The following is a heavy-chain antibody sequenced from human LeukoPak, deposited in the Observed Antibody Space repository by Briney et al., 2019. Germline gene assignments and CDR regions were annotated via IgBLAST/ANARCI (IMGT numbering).Heavy chain of an antibody. V-gene: IGHV6-1*01. CDR3: ARDFSGYDYDYYYYGMDV. CDR1: GDSASSNSAA. D-gene: IGHD5-12*01. CDR2: TYYRFKWYN. J-gene: IGHJ6*02. Sequence: SQTLSLTCAISGDSASSNSAAWNWIRQSPSRGLEWLGRTYYRFKWYNDYAVSVKSRITINPDTSKNQFSLQLNSVTPEDTAVYYCARDFSGYDYDYYYYGMDVWGQGTTVTVSS.